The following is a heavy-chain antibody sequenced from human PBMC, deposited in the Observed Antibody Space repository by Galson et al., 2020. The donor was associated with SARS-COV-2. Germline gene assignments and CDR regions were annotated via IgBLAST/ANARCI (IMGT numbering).Heavy chain of an antibody. CDR2: ISGYNGYT. V-gene: IGHV1-18*04. CDR1: VYTFLSYG. Sequence: SVPVSCQASVYTFLSYGIIWVRQAPGQGLEWMGWISGYNGYTNYAQNLQGRVTVTTDTSTSTAYMELRSLGSDDTAVYYCARGRGYDKYWYFDLGGRGTLVTVSS. J-gene: IGHJ2*01. CDR3: ARGRGYDKYWYFDL. D-gene: IGHD3-3*01.